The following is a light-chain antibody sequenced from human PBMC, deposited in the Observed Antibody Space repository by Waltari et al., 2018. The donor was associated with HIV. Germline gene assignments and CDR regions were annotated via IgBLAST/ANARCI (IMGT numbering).Light chain of an antibody. CDR2: WAS. J-gene: IGKJ1*01. Sequence: DVVMTQSPALLIGSLGASVNINCQSSRSIFFNSDKKNYLAWYQQKPGQPPKLLVYWASTRESGVPARFRGAGSGTEFTPTISGLPAEDAATYFCQQYYMTPPAFGQGTKVEIK. V-gene: IGKV4-1*01. CDR3: QQYYMTPPA. CDR1: RSIFFNSDKKNY.